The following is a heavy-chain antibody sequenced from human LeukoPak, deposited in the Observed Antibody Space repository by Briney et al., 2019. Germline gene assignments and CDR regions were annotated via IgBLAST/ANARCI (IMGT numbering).Heavy chain of an antibody. Sequence: SVKVSCKASGGTFSSYAISWVRQAPGQGLEWMGRIIPILGIANYAQKFQGRVTITADKSTSTAYMELSSLRSEDTAVCYCARGGGSETLYYYYGMDVWGQGTTVTVSS. CDR1: GGTFSSYA. D-gene: IGHD3-16*01. J-gene: IGHJ6*02. V-gene: IGHV1-69*04. CDR3: ARGGGSETLYYYYGMDV. CDR2: IIPILGIA.